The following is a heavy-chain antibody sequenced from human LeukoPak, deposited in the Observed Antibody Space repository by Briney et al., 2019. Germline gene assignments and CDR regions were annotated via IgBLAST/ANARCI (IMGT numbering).Heavy chain of an antibody. J-gene: IGHJ4*02. CDR3: AKDGGNYSHDF. D-gene: IGHD4/OR15-4a*01. CDR1: GYSINSDFY. V-gene: IGHV4-38-2*02. Sequence: PSETLSLTCTVSGYSINSDFYWAWIRQPPGKGLEWIGSISHSGSTFYNPSLKSRVTISVDTSQNQFSLKLSSVTAADTAVYYCAKDGGNYSHDFWGQGTLVTVSS. CDR2: ISHSGST.